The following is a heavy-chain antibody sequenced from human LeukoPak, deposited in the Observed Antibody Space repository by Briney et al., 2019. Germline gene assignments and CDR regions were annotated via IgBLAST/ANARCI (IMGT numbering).Heavy chain of an antibody. V-gene: IGHV3-21*01. CDR2: ISSSSSYI. J-gene: IGHJ5*02. D-gene: IGHD3-22*01. CDR3: ARDPYYYDSSGKIDP. CDR1: GFTVSSNY. Sequence: GGSLRLSCAASGFTVSSNYMSWVRQAPGKGLEWVSSISSSSSYIYYADSVKGRFTISRDNAKNSLYLQMNSLRPEDTAVYYCARDPYYYDSSGKIDPWGQGTLVTVSS.